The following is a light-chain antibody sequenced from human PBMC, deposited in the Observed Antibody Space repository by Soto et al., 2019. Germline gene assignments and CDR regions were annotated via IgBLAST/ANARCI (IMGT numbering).Light chain of an antibody. J-gene: IGKJ5*01. Sequence: DIQLTQSPSSLSAAVGDSVTITCRASQGISSYLAWYQQTTGKAPKILIYASSTLQSGVPSRFSGSGSGTEFTLTISRLQTEDFYTYFCQQLHSYPITFGQGTRLEIK. CDR1: QGISSY. CDR2: ASS. CDR3: QQLHSYPIT. V-gene: IGKV1-9*01.